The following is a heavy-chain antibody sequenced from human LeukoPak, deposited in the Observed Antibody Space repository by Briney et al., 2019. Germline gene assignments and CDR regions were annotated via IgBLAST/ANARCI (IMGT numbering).Heavy chain of an antibody. V-gene: IGHV3-48*04. CDR1: GFTFSNYW. D-gene: IGHD4-17*01. J-gene: IGHJ4*02. CDR2: MSSSSSTI. CDR3: ARNAAVTSYYYFDY. Sequence: GGSLRLSCAASGFTFSNYWMSWVRQAPGKGLEWVSYMSSSSSTIYYADSVKGRFTISRDNSKNSLYLQMNRLGAEDTAVYYCARNAAVTSYYYFDYWGQGSLVTVSS.